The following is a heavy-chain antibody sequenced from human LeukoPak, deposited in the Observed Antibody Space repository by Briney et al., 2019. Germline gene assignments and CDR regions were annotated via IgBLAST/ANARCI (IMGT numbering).Heavy chain of an antibody. Sequence: GESLKISCKGSGYSFTTHWIAWVRQRPGEGLEWMGIVYPGNSDSRYSPSFQGHVTMSPDKSISTAYLQWHSLEASDTAIYFCARGFDTGSSVNWFDPWGQGTLVTVSS. CDR2: VYPGNSDS. J-gene: IGHJ5*02. CDR3: ARGFDTGSSVNWFDP. V-gene: IGHV5-51*01. D-gene: IGHD6-13*01. CDR1: GYSFTTHW.